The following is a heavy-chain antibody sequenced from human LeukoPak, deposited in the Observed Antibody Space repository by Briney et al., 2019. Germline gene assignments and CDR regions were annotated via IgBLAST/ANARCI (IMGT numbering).Heavy chain of an antibody. J-gene: IGHJ4*02. CDR2: ISWNSGSI. V-gene: IGHV3-9*01. Sequence: GRSLRLSCAASGFTFDDYAMHWVRQAPGKGLEWVSGISWNSGSIGYADSVKGRFTISRDNSKNTLYLQMNSLRAEDTAVYYCAKDYPAIDYWGQGTLVTVSS. CDR1: GFTFDDYA. CDR3: AKDYPAIDY. D-gene: IGHD2-2*01.